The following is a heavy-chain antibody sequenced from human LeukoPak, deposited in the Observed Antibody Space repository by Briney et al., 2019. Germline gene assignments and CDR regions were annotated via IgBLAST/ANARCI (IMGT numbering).Heavy chain of an antibody. V-gene: IGHV4-39*01. CDR2: IYYSGST. D-gene: IGHD3-10*01. CDR1: GGSISSSSYY. J-gene: IGHJ4*02. CDR3: ARQYEVVRGVIGY. Sequence: PSETLSLTCTVSGGSISSSSYYWGWIRQPPGKGLEWIGNIYYSGSTYYNPSLKSRVTISVDTSKNQFSLKLSSVTAADTAVYYCARQYEVVRGVIGYWGQGTLVTVSS.